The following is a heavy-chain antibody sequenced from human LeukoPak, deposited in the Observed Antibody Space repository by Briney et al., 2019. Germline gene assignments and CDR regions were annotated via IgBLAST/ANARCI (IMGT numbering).Heavy chain of an antibody. Sequence: GGSLRLSCAASGFTFSTYAMSWVRQAPGKGLEWVSSISGGGSTYYAGSVKGRFTISRDNSKNTLYLQMNSLRAEDTAVYYCAKGIVPAPNGAFEIWGQGTMVTVSS. CDR3: AKGIVPAPNGAFEI. CDR2: ISGGGST. CDR1: GFTFSTYA. V-gene: IGHV3-23*01. D-gene: IGHD2-2*01. J-gene: IGHJ3*02.